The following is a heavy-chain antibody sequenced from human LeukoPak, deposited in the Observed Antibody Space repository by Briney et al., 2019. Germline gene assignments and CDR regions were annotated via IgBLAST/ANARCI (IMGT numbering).Heavy chain of an antibody. V-gene: IGHV4-39*07. CDR2: IYYSGST. CDR1: GGSISSSSYY. J-gene: IGHJ5*02. D-gene: IGHD4-17*01. Sequence: PSETLSLTCTVSGGSISSSSYYWGWVRQPPGKGLEWIGSIYYSGSTYYNPSLTSRVTISIDSSKNQFSLKLSSVTAADTAVYYCLDHDYGDYGCFDPWGQGTLVTVSS. CDR3: LDHDYGDYGCFDP.